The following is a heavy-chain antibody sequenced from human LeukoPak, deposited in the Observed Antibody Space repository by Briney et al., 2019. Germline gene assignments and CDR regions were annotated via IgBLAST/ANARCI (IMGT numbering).Heavy chain of an antibody. CDR1: GGSVSSGSYY. V-gene: IGHV4-30-2*01. CDR3: AVGAYFDY. CDR2: IYHSGST. Sequence: PSETLSLTCTVSGGSVSSGSYYWSWIRQPPGKGLEWIGYIYHSGSTYYNPSLKSRVTISVDRSKNQFSLKLSSVTAADTAVYYCAVGAYFDYWGQGTLVTVSS. J-gene: IGHJ4*02. D-gene: IGHD1-26*01.